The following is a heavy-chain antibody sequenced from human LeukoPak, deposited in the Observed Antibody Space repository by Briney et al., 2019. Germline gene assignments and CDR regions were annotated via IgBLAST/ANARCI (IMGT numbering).Heavy chain of an antibody. CDR2: ISGSGGST. D-gene: IGHD2-15*01. Sequence: PGGSLRLSCAVSGFTFSSYAMSWVRQAPGKGLEWVSAISGSGGSTYYADSVKGRFTISRDNSKNTLYLQMNSLRAEDTAVYYCAKGVCSGGSCYQPPFDYWGQGTLVTVSS. V-gene: IGHV3-23*01. CDR3: AKGVCSGGSCYQPPFDY. CDR1: GFTFSSYA. J-gene: IGHJ4*02.